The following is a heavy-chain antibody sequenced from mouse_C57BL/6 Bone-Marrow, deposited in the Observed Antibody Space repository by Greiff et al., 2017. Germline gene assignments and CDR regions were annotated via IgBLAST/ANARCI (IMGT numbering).Heavy chain of an antibody. CDR2: IYPGSGNT. Sequence: QVQLKESGAELVRPGASVKLSCKASGYTFTDYYINWVKQRPGQGLEWIARIYPGSGNTYYNEKFKGKATLTAEKSSSTAYMQLSSLTSEDSAVYFCARDRNYYGSSYYWYFDVWGTGTTVTVSS. V-gene: IGHV1-76*01. D-gene: IGHD1-1*01. CDR1: GYTFTDYY. J-gene: IGHJ1*03. CDR3: ARDRNYYGSSYYWYFDV.